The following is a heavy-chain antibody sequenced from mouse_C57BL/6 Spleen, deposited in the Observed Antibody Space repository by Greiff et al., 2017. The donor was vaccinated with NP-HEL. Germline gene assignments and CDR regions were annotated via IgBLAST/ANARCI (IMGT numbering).Heavy chain of an antibody. V-gene: IGHV5-17*01. CDR2: INSGSSTI. Sequence: EVKVVESGGGLVKPGGSLKLSCAASGFTFSDYGMHWVRQAPEKGLEWVAYINSGSSTIYYVDTVKGRFTISRDNAKNSLFLQMTSLRSEDTAMYYCAYTNYWFFDVWGTGTTVTVSS. J-gene: IGHJ1*03. D-gene: IGHD1-1*01. CDR3: AYTNYWFFDV. CDR1: GFTFSDYG.